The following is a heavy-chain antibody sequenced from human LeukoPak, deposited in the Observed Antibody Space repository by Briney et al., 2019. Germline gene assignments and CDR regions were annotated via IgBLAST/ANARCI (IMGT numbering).Heavy chain of an antibody. Sequence: GGSLRLSCAASGFTFSGSAMHWVRQASGKGLEWVGRIRSKANSYATAYAASVKGRFTISRDDSKNTAYLQMNSLRAEDTAFYYCARESSGGYYFDVFDIWGQGTMVTVSS. D-gene: IGHD3-22*01. V-gene: IGHV3-73*01. CDR1: GFTFSGSA. J-gene: IGHJ3*02. CDR2: IRSKANSYAT. CDR3: ARESSGGYYFDVFDI.